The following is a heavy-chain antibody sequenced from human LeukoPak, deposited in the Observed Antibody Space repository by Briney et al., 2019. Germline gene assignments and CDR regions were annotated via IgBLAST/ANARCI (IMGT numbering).Heavy chain of an antibody. J-gene: IGHJ3*02. Sequence: PGGSLRLSCAASGFTFSRYAMNWVRQAPGKGLEWVSGISDSGGSTYYADSVKGRFTISRDNSKNTLYLQMNSLRAEDTAVYYCARVGCSSTSCYAFDIWGQGTMVTVSS. CDR3: ARVGCSSTSCYAFDI. V-gene: IGHV3-23*01. CDR1: GFTFSRYA. CDR2: ISDSGGST. D-gene: IGHD2-2*01.